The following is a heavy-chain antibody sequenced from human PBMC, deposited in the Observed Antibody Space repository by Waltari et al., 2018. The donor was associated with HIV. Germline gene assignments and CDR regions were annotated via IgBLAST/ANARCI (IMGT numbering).Heavy chain of an antibody. D-gene: IGHD3-22*01. CDR3: AKAYDSSGFQYYFDY. Sequence: EVQLVESGGDLVQPGRSLRLSCAASGFTFDDYAMLWVRQAPGKGLEWVSSINWNSDNIGYADSVKGRFTISRDHAKNSLYLQMNSLRPEDTALYYCAKAYDSSGFQYYFDYWGQGTLVTVSS. J-gene: IGHJ4*02. CDR1: GFTFDDYA. CDR2: INWNSDNI. V-gene: IGHV3-9*01.